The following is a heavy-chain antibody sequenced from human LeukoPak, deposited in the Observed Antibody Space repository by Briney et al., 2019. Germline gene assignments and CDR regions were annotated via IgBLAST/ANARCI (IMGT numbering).Heavy chain of an antibody. Sequence: SETLSLTCTVSGGSISSYYWSWVRQPPGKGLEWIGYIYYSGSTNYNPSLKSRVTISVDTYKNQFSLRLTSVTAADTAVYYCARDQKDIVVVPAAIASKHFYYYMDVWGKGTTVTVSS. J-gene: IGHJ6*03. V-gene: IGHV4-59*12. D-gene: IGHD2-2*01. CDR1: GGSISSYY. CDR2: IYYSGST. CDR3: ARDQKDIVVVPAAIASKHFYYYMDV.